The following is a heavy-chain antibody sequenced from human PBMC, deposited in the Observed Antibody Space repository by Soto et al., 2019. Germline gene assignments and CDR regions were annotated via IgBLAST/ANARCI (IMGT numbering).Heavy chain of an antibody. D-gene: IGHD5-18*01. V-gene: IGHV3-11*01. Sequence: QVQLVESGGGLVNPGGSLRLSCAASGFTFSDYYMSWIRQAPGKGLEGVSYVSDSGSTTYYADSVKGRFTIARDNAKNSLYLQMNSLRVEDSAVYYCMRPARGDTADYWGQGTLVTVSS. CDR3: MRPARGDTADY. CDR2: VSDSGSTT. CDR1: GFTFSDYY. J-gene: IGHJ4*02.